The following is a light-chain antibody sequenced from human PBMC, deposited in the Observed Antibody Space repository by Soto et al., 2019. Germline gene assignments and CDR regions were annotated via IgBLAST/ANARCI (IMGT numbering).Light chain of an antibody. CDR3: QQRSDWPWT. V-gene: IGKV3D-20*02. CDR1: QSVSNNY. Sequence: EIVLTQSPGSLSLSPGGRATVACRPSQSVSNNYLAWYQQKPGQAPRLLIYGASNRATGIPDRFSGGGSGTDFTLTISSLEPEDFAVYYCQQRSDWPWTFGQGTKVDIK. J-gene: IGKJ1*01. CDR2: GAS.